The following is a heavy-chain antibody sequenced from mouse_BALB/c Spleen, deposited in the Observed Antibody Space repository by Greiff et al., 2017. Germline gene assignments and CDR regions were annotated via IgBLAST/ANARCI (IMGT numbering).Heavy chain of an antibody. D-gene: IGHD2-10*02. V-gene: IGHV3-6*02. CDR1: GYSITSGYY. J-gene: IGHJ4*01. CDR3: ARSYGNYVLAMDY. CDR2: ISYDGSN. Sequence: EVHLQQSGPGLVKPSQSLSLTCSVTGYSITSGYYWNWIRQFPGNKLEWMGYISYDGSNNYNPSLKNRISITRDTSKNQFFLKLNSVTTEDTATYYCARSYGNYVLAMDYWGQGTSVTVSS.